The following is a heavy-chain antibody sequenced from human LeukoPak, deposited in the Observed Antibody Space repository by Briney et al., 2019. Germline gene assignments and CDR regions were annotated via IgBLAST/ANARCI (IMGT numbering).Heavy chain of an antibody. Sequence: GGSLRLSCAASGFTFSSYAINWVRQAPGKGLEWVSAISGSGGHTYYADSVKGRFTISRDNSKNTLYLQMNSLRAEDTAVYYCAKESRCTNGVCYLPLWFQHWGQGTLVTVSS. J-gene: IGHJ1*01. D-gene: IGHD2-8*01. CDR2: ISGSGGHT. V-gene: IGHV3-23*01. CDR3: AKESRCTNGVCYLPLWFQH. CDR1: GFTFSSYA.